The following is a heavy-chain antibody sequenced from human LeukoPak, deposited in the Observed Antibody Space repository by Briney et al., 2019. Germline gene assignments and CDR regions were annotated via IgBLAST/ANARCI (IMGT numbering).Heavy chain of an antibody. CDR2: ISAYNGNT. CDR1: GSTFTSYG. CDR3: ASLVLGYCSSTSCSDY. V-gene: IGHV1-18*01. D-gene: IGHD2-2*01. Sequence: ASVKVSCKASGSTFTSYGISWVRQAPGRGLEWMGWISAYNGNTNYAQKLQGRVTMTTDTSTSTAYMELRSLRSDDTAVYYCASLVLGYCSSTSCSDYWGQGTLVTVSS. J-gene: IGHJ4*02.